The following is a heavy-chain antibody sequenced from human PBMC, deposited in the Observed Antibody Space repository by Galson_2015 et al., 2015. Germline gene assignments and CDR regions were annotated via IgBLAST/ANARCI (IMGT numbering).Heavy chain of an antibody. D-gene: IGHD2-15*01. J-gene: IGHJ4*02. Sequence: SLRLSCAASGFTFSSYAMSWVRQAPGKGLEWVSLITASGGSPYYADSVKRRFTISRDNSKNTLYLQMNSLRAEDTAMYYCAKGVGSEFFYGNDSWGQGTLVTVSS. CDR2: ITASGGSP. V-gene: IGHV3-23*01. CDR3: AKGVGSEFFYGNDS. CDR1: GFTFSSYA.